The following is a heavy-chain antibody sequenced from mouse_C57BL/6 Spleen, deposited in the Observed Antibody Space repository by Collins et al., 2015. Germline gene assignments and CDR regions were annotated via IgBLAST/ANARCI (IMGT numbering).Heavy chain of an antibody. CDR3: ARRGTGYYFDY. V-gene: IGHV1-76*01. CDR1: GYIFTDYY. Sequence: QVQLKQSGAELVRPGASVKLSCKASGYIFTDYYINWVKQRPGQGLEWIARIYPGSDNTYYNEKFKGKATLTAEKSSSTAYMQLSSLTSEDSAVYFCARRGTGYYFDYWGQGTTLTVSS. CDR2: IYPGSDNT. D-gene: IGHD4-1*01. J-gene: IGHJ2*01.